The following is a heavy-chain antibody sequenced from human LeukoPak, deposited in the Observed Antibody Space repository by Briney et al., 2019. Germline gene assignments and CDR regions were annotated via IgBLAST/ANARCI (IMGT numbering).Heavy chain of an antibody. D-gene: IGHD3-16*01. J-gene: IGHJ3*02. CDR2: IYYSGGT. CDR3: MRYPYKELAEIWAALDI. Sequence: SETLSLTCTVSGGSISSSGYYWGWIRQPPGKGLEWIGNIYYSGGTYYNPSLKSRVTISMDTSKSQFSLRLSSVTAADTATYYCMRYPYKELAEIWAALDIWGQGTMVTVSS. V-gene: IGHV4-39*07. CDR1: GGSISSSGYY.